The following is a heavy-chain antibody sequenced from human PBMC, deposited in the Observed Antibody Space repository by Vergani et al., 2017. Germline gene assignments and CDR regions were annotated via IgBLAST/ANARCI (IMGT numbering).Heavy chain of an antibody. CDR2: IYYSGST. CDR1: GGSISSYY. D-gene: IGHD6-6*01. CDR3: ARGLETGIAARYYYMDV. J-gene: IGHJ6*03. Sequence: QVQLQESGPGLVKPSETLSLTCTVSGGSISSYYWSWIRQPPGKGLEWLGYIYYSGSTNYNPSLKSRVTISVDTSKNQFSLKLSSVTAADTAVYYCARGLETGIAARYYYMDVWGKGTTVTVSS. V-gene: IGHV4-59*01.